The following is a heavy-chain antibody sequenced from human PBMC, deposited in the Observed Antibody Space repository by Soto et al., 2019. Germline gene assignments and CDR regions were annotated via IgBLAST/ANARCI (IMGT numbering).Heavy chain of an antibody. CDR1: GYSFTSHW. Sequence: GESLKISCQGSGYSFTSHWITWVRQTPGKXLEWMGRIDPSDSYTNYSPSFQGRVTISADRSISTAFLQWSSLEASDTAIYYCARRLSGPKEEYNAYYFYRLDVWGQGPTVTVSS. D-gene: IGHD1-1*01. CDR2: IDPSDSYT. CDR3: ARRLSGPKEEYNAYYFYRLDV. J-gene: IGHJ6*02. V-gene: IGHV5-10-1*01.